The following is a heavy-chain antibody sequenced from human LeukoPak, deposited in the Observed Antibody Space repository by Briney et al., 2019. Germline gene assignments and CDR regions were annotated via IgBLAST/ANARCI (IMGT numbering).Heavy chain of an antibody. CDR3: AREVAVAVAFDI. D-gene: IGHD6-19*01. V-gene: IGHV1-18*01. Sequence: GASVKVSCKASGYTFTSYGISWVRQAPGQGLEWTGWISAYNGNTNYAQKLRGRVTMTTDTSTSTAYMELRSLRSDDTAVYYCAREVAVAVAFDIWGQGTMVTVSS. CDR2: ISAYNGNT. J-gene: IGHJ3*02. CDR1: GYTFTSYG.